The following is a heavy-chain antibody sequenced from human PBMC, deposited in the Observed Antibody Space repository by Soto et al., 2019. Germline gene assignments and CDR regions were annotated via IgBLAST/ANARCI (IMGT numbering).Heavy chain of an antibody. V-gene: IGHV1-69*12. D-gene: IGHD1-1*01. J-gene: IGHJ4*02. Sequence: QVQLVQSGAEVKKPGSSVKVSCKASGGTFSSYAISWVRQAPGQGLEWMGGIIPSFGTANYAQKFQGRVMITADESTSTAYMELGSLRSEDTAVYYCAREERYRSNPGNPFDYWGQGTLVTVSS. CDR2: IIPSFGTA. CDR1: GGTFSSYA. CDR3: AREERYRSNPGNPFDY.